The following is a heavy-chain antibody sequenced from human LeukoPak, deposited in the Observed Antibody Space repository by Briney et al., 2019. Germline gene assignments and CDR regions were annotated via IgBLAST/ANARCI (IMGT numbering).Heavy chain of an antibody. CDR2: ISAYNGNT. CDR1: GYTFANYD. D-gene: IGHD3-22*01. CDR3: ARQTSTYYSADY. V-gene: IGHV1-18*01. Sequence: GASVKVSCKASGYTFANYDISWVRQAPGQGLEWMGRISAYNGNTNYAQKLQGRVTMTTDTSTSTAHMELRSLRYDDTAVYYCARQTSTYYSADYWGQGTLVTVSS. J-gene: IGHJ4*02.